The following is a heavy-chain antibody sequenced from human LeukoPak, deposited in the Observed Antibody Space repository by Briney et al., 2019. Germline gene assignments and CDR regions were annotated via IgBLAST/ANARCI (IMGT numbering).Heavy chain of an antibody. J-gene: IGHJ4*02. CDR1: GGSINNYY. V-gene: IGHV4-59*13. CDR3: ARYSNTAARFLDY. Sequence: SETLSLTCTVSGGSINNYYWSWIRLPPGKGLEWIGHIYHSGITSYNPSLKSRVTISVDTSKNHFSLKLTSVNAAGTAVYYCARYSNTAARFLDYWGQGTVVTVSS. D-gene: IGHD2-2*01. CDR2: IYHSGIT.